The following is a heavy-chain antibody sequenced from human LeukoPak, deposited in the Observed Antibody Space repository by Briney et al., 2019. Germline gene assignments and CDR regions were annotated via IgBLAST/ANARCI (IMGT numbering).Heavy chain of an antibody. V-gene: IGHV1-8*01. Sequence: ASVKVSCKASGCTLTSYDINWVRQATGQGLEWMGWMNPNSGNTGYAQKFQGRVTMTRNTSISTAYMELSSLRSEDTAVYYCARGLYYYDSSGYYYYGWFDPWGQGTLVTVSS. D-gene: IGHD3-22*01. CDR2: MNPNSGNT. CDR1: GCTLTSYD. CDR3: ARGLYYYDSSGYYYYGWFDP. J-gene: IGHJ5*02.